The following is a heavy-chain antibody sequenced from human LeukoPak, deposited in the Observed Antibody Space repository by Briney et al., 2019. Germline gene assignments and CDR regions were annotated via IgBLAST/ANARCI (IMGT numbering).Heavy chain of an antibody. J-gene: IGHJ3*02. D-gene: IGHD6-13*01. CDR2: MNPNNGNT. CDR3: VRDTRGAEAADDPFDI. Sequence: ASEKLSCKASGYTFTSSDINWGRQATGPGLERMGWMNPNNGNTGYAQKLQGRVTMTRDTSISTAYMELGSLRSEDTAVYYCVRDTRGAEAADDPFDIWGQGTVVTVSS. V-gene: IGHV1-8*02. CDR1: GYTFTSSD.